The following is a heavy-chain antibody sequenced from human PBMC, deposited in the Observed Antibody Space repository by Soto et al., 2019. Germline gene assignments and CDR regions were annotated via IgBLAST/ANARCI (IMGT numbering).Heavy chain of an antibody. CDR1: GASISTYY. V-gene: IGHV4-59*01. CDR3: ARAPTYSYGSGSPYYFYAMDV. J-gene: IGHJ6*02. D-gene: IGHD3-10*01. CDR2: FSNTESA. Sequence: PSETLSLTCTVSGASISTYYWDWMRQPPGKGLEWIGYFSNTESANYNPSLRSRVTISADTSKNQLSLNLSSVTAADTAIYYCARAPTYSYGSGSPYYFYAMDVWGQGTTVTVSS.